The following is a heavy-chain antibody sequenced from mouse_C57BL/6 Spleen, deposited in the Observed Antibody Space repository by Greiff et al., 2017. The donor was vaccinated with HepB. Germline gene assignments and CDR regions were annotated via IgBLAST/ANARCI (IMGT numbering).Heavy chain of an antibody. CDR2: IDPENGDT. J-gene: IGHJ3*01. CDR3: TPTYYGNSWLAY. Sequence: EVQLQQSGAELVRPGASVKLSCTASGFNIKDDYMHWVKQRPEQGLEWIGWIDPENGDTESASKFQGKATITADTSSNTAYLQLSSLSSEDTAVFYCTPTYYGNSWLAYWGQGTLVTVSA. D-gene: IGHD2-10*01. CDR1: GFNIKDDY. V-gene: IGHV14-4*01.